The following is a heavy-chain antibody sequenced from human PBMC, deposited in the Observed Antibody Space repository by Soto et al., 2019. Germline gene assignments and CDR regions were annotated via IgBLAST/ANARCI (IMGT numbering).Heavy chain of an antibody. J-gene: IGHJ6*04. CDR3: AKVPGGPAYGDNYYYGMDV. V-gene: IGHV3-23*01. Sequence: GGSLRLSCAASGVTFSSYAMSWVRQAPGKGLEWVSAISGSGGSTYYADSVKGRFTISRDNSKNTLYLQMNSLRAEDTAVYYCAKVPGGPAYGDNYYYGMDVWGKGTRVTVSS. D-gene: IGHD4-17*01. CDR1: GVTFSSYA. CDR2: ISGSGGST.